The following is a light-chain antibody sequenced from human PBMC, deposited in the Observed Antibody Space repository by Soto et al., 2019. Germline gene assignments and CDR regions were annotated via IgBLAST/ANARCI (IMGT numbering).Light chain of an antibody. CDR2: EVS. J-gene: IGLJ1*01. Sequence: QSALTQPASVSGSPGQSITISCTGTSSDVGGYDYVSWYQQHPGKAPKLMIYEVSNRPSGVSNRFSGSKSGNTASLTTSGLQTEDEADYYCSSYISSITYVFGTGTKVTVL. CDR1: SSDVGGYDY. CDR3: SSYISSITYV. V-gene: IGLV2-14*01.